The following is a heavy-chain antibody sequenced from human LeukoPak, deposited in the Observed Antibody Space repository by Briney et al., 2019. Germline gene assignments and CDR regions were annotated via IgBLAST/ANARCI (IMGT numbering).Heavy chain of an antibody. CDR2: IGRSSQYI. CDR1: GFTLSVYS. CDR3: ARDASNIDFAPYFYYMDV. V-gene: IGHV3-21*01. Sequence: GGSLRLSCAASGFTLSVYSMHWVRQAPGKGLEWVSHIGRSSQYIYYGDSVRGRFPISRDNAKNSLYLDINSPRAEDTAVYYCARDASNIDFAPYFYYMDVWGKGTTVTVPS. D-gene: IGHD3-3*01. J-gene: IGHJ6*03.